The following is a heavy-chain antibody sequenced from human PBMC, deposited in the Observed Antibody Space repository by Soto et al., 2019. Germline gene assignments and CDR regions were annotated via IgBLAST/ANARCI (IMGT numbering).Heavy chain of an antibody. CDR1: GDSVSSNSAA. J-gene: IGHJ5*02. V-gene: IGHV6-1*01. CDR3: VREDIEVAASLLVKYFDP. Sequence: SQTLSLTCAISGDSVSSNSAAWNWIRQSPSRGLEWLGRTYYRSKWYNDYAVSVKSRIIINPDTSTNQFSLQLNSVTPEDTAVYYSVREDIEVAASLLVKYFDPWGQGPQVTVSA. D-gene: IGHD6-19*01. CDR2: TYYRSKWYN.